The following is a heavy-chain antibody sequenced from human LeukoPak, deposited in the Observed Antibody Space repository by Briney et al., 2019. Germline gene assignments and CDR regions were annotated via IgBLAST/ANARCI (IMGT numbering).Heavy chain of an antibody. J-gene: IGHJ6*03. V-gene: IGHV4-34*01. CDR2: SNDSGGT. Sequence: SETLSLTCAVYGGTFSGYYWSWIRQPPGKRLEWVGESNDSGGTNYNPSLKSRVTISADKSKNQVSLKLTSATAADTAVYYCARLSVIVGSTLEYYYYYMDVWGQGTTVTVSS. CDR1: GGTFSGYY. D-gene: IGHD1-26*01. CDR3: ARLSVIVGSTLEYYYYYMDV.